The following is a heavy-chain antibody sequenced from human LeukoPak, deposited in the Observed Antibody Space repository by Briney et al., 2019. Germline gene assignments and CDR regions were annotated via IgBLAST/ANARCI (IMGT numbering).Heavy chain of an antibody. CDR1: GGTFSSYA. CDR2: IIPIFGTA. V-gene: IGHV1-69*06. Sequence: SVKVSCKAYGGTFSSYAISWVRQAPGQALEWMGGIIPIFGTANYAQKFQGRVTITADKSTSTAYMELSSLRSEDTAVYYCASERGRDDAFDIWGQGTMVTVSS. CDR3: ASERGRDDAFDI. J-gene: IGHJ3*02. D-gene: IGHD3-10*01.